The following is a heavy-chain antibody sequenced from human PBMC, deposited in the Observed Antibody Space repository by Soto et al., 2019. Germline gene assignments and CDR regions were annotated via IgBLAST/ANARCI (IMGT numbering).Heavy chain of an antibody. CDR2: IYYSGGT. J-gene: IGHJ4*02. CDR1: GGSISSGGYS. V-gene: IGHV4-30-2*01. D-gene: IGHD6-13*01. CDR3: AREYESSPTD. Sequence: SETLSLTCAVSGGSISSGGYSWSWIRQPPGKGLEWIGYIYYSGGTYYNPSLKSRATISVDTSKNQFSLKLTSVTAADTAVYYCAREYESSPTDWGQGTLVTVSS.